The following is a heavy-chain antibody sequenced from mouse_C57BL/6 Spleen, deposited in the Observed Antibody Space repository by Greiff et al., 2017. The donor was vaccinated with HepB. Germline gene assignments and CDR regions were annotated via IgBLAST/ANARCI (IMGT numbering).Heavy chain of an antibody. CDR1: GFTFSSYG. CDR3: ARRYGSLAMDD. D-gene: IGHD2-2*01. CDR2: ISSGGSYT. J-gene: IGHJ4*01. V-gene: IGHV5-6*02. Sequence: EVKLQESGGDLVKSGGSLKLSCAASGFTFSSYGMSWVRQTPDKRLEWVATISSGGSYTYSPDSVKGRFTISRDNAKNTLYLQMSNLKSEDTAVYYCARRYGSLAMDDWGQGTSVTVSS.